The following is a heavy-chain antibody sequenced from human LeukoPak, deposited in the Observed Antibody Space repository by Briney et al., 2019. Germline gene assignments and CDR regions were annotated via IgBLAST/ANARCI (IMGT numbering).Heavy chain of an antibody. CDR3: AKIWFGELLPNYFDY. J-gene: IGHJ4*02. CDR1: GFTFSSYA. Sequence: GGSLRLSCAASGFTFSSYAMSWVRQAPGKGLEWVSAISGSGGSTYYADSVKGRFTISRDNSKNTLYLQMNSLRAEDTAVYYCAKIWFGELLPNYFDYWGQGTLVTVSS. D-gene: IGHD3-10*01. CDR2: ISGSGGST. V-gene: IGHV3-23*01.